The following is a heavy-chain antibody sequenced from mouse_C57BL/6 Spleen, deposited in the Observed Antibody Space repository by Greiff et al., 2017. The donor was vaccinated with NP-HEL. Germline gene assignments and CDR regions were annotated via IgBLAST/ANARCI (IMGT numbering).Heavy chain of an antibody. CDR3: ANFDSNYYRSCF. Sequence: VHLVESGTELVKPGASVKLSCKASGYTFTSYWMHWVKQRPGQGLEWIGNINPSNGGTNYNEKFKSKATLTVDKSSSTAYMQLSSLTSEDSAVYFFANFDSNYYRSCFRGQGPPLTGSP. CDR1: GYTFTSYW. D-gene: IGHD1-1*01. J-gene: IGHJ2*01. CDR2: INPSNGGT. V-gene: IGHV1-53*01.